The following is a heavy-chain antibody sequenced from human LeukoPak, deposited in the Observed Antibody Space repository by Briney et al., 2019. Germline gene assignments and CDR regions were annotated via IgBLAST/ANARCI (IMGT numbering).Heavy chain of an antibody. J-gene: IGHJ5*02. CDR3: ARHQRWSSSGWSRGWFDP. Sequence: SETLSLTCTVSGGSISSYYWSWIRQPPWKGLEWIGYIYYSGSTNYNPSLKSRVTISVDTSKNQFSLKLSSVTAADTAVYYCARHQRWSSSGWSRGWFDPWGQGTLVTVSS. CDR1: GGSISSYY. D-gene: IGHD6-19*01. CDR2: IYYSGST. V-gene: IGHV4-59*08.